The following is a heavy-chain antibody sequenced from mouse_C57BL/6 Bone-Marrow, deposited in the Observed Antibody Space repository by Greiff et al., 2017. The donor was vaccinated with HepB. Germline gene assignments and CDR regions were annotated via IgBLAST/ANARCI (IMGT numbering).Heavy chain of an antibody. V-gene: IGHV1-61*01. CDR3: ARGDYDYAAWFAY. CDR1: GYTFTSYW. CDR2: IYPSDSET. J-gene: IGHJ3*01. Sequence: QVHVKQSGAELVRPGSSVKLSCKASGYTFTSYWMDWVKQRPGQGLEWIGNIYPSDSETHYNQKFKDKATLTVDKSSSTAYMQLSSLTSEDSAVYYCARGDYDYAAWFAYWGQGTLVTVSA. D-gene: IGHD2-4*01.